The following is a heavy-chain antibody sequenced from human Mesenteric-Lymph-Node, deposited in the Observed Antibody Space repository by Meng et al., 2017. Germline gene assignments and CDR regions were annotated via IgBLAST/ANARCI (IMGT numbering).Heavy chain of an antibody. Sequence: QVQLQESGPGRGKPSQTLSRTCTVAGGSISSGGYYWSWIRQHPGKGLAWIGDIYYSGSTYYNPSLKSRVTISVDTSKNQFSLKLSSVTAADTAVYYCARDCEMTVVRGVIITELGFDPWGQGTLVTVSS. J-gene: IGHJ5*02. CDR3: ARDCEMTVVRGVIITELGFDP. CDR2: IYYSGST. D-gene: IGHD3-10*01. CDR1: GGSISSGGYY. V-gene: IGHV4-31*03.